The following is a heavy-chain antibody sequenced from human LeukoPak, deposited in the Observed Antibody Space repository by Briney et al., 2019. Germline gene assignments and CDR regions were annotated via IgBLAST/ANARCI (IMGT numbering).Heavy chain of an antibody. CDR1: GGFIRGGGVY. CDR3: ARVLRRSGSYGIWWFDP. Sequence: SETLSLTCTVSGGFIRGGGVYWSWIRQPPGKGLEWIGYIYHSGTTYYSPSLKSRVTISIDTSKNQFSLKLRSVTAADTAVYYCARVLRRSGSYGIWWFDPWGQGTLVTVSS. V-gene: IGHV4-30-2*01. J-gene: IGHJ5*02. CDR2: IYHSGTT. D-gene: IGHD1-26*01.